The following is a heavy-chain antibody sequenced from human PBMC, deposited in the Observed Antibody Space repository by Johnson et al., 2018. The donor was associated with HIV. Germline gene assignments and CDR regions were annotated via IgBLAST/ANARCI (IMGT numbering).Heavy chain of an antibody. CDR2: IYSGGRT. Sequence: VQLVESGGGLVQPGGSLRLSCAASGFTVSSNYMSWVRQAPGKGLEWVSVIYSGGRTYYADSVKGRFTISRDNSKNTLYLQMNSLRAEDTAVYYCARHWGNDAFDIWGQGTMVTVSS. D-gene: IGHD7-27*01. CDR1: GFTVSSNY. J-gene: IGHJ3*02. CDR3: ARHWGNDAFDI. V-gene: IGHV3-66*04.